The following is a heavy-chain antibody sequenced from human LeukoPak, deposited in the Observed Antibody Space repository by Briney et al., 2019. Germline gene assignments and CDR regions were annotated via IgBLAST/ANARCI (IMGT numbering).Heavy chain of an antibody. CDR2: INPNSGGT. CDR3: ARVWGEGYCSSTSCYGFDY. Sequence: GASVKVSCKASGYTFTGYYMHWVRQAPGQGLEWMGWINPNSGGTNYAQKFQGRVTMTRDTSISTAYMELSRLRSDDTAVYYCARVWGEGYCSSTSCYGFDYWGQGTLVTVSS. J-gene: IGHJ4*02. CDR1: GYTFTGYY. D-gene: IGHD2-2*01. V-gene: IGHV1-2*02.